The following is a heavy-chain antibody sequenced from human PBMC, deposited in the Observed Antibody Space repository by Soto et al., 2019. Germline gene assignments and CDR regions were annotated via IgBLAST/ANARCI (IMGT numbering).Heavy chain of an antibody. V-gene: IGHV4-39*07. CDR3: ANYPTTVTSDY. CDR1: GGSISSSSYY. J-gene: IGHJ4*02. D-gene: IGHD4-17*01. Sequence: PSETLSLTCTVSGGSISSSSYYWGWIRQPPGKGLEWIGYIYHTGTTYYNLSLKSRVTISVDRSKNQFSLKLSSVTAADTAVYYCANYPTTVTSDYWGQGTLVTVPQ. CDR2: IYHTGTT.